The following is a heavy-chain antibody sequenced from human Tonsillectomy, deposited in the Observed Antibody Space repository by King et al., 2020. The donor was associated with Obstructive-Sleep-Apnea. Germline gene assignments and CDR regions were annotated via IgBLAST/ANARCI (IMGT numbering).Heavy chain of an antibody. D-gene: IGHD4-17*01. CDR3: AREDDYGDYPFDY. CDR2: ISSSSSTI. V-gene: IGHV3-48*04. Sequence: VQLVESGGGLVQPGGSLRLSCAASGFTFSSYSMNWVRQAPGKGLEWGSYISSSSSTIYYADSVKGRFTISRDNAKNSLYLQMNSLRAEDTAVYYCAREDDYGDYPFDYWGQGTLVTVSS. CDR1: GFTFSSYS. J-gene: IGHJ4*02.